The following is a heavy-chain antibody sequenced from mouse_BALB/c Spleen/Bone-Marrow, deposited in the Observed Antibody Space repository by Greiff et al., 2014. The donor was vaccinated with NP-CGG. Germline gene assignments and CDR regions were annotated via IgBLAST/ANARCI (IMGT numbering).Heavy chain of an antibody. CDR1: GYTFTKYW. CDR2: INPSTGYT. V-gene: IGHV1-4*01. CDR3: ATTEGNSVALHDALPI. D-gene: IGHD2-1*01. J-gene: IGHJ1*01. Sequence: VQLVQSIPIRATPGAARKRTCKNSGYTFTKYWMLWLKNRPGQGLEWIGYINPSTGYTDYNQKFKDKATLTADKSSSTAYMQLSSLTSEDSAVNYSATTEGNSVALHDALPIWG.